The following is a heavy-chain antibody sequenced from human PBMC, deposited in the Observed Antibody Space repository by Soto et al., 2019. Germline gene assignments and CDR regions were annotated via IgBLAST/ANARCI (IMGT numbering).Heavy chain of an antibody. CDR2: IYYSGST. J-gene: IGHJ5*02. Sequence: PSETLSLTCTVSGGSISSYYWSWIRQPPGKGLEWIGYIYYSGSTNYNPSLKSRVTISVDTSKNQFSLKLSSVTAADTAVYYCARDWRLGYCSSTTCTAWRFDPWVHGALVTVSS. V-gene: IGHV4-59*01. CDR3: ARDWRLGYCSSTTCTAWRFDP. CDR1: GGSISSYY. D-gene: IGHD2-2*01.